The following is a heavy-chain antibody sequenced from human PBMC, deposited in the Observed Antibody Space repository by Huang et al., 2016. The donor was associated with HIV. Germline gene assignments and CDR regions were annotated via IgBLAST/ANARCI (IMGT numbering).Heavy chain of an antibody. CDR1: GFTFSSYN. J-gene: IGHJ6*02. CDR3: ARDLGYYGVDV. V-gene: IGHV3-21*01. CDR2: ISSSGNYI. Sequence: EVQLVESGGGLVKPGGSLRLSCAASGFTFSSYNMNWVRQAPGKGLDWVSSISSSGNYIYYADSVKGRFTISRDNAKNSLYLQMNSLRAEDMAVYYCARDLGYYGVDVWGQGTTVTVSS.